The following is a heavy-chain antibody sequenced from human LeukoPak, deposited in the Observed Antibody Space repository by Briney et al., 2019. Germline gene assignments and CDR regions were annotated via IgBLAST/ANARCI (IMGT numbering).Heavy chain of an antibody. V-gene: IGHV3-11*04. Sequence: GGSLRLSCAASGFTFSDYYMSWIRQAPGKGLEWVSYISSSGSTIYYADSVKGRFTISRDNAKNSLYLQMNSLRAEYTAVYYCAGDPGYYDSIYWGQGTLVTVSS. CDR2: ISSSGSTI. D-gene: IGHD3-22*01. CDR1: GFTFSDYY. J-gene: IGHJ4*02. CDR3: AGDPGYYDSIY.